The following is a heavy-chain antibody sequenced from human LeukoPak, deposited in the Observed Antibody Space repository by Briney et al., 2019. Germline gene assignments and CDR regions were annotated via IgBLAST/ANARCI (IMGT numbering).Heavy chain of an antibody. CDR2: IYPGDSDT. V-gene: IGHV5-51*01. Sequence: GESLKISCKGSGYSFTSYWIGWVRQMPGKGLEWMGIIYPGDSDTRYSPSFQGQVTISADKSISTAYLQWSSLKASDTAVYYCARVRTYCSSTSCRNWFDPWGQGTLVTVSS. D-gene: IGHD2-2*01. CDR1: GYSFTSYW. J-gene: IGHJ5*02. CDR3: ARVRTYCSSTSCRNWFDP.